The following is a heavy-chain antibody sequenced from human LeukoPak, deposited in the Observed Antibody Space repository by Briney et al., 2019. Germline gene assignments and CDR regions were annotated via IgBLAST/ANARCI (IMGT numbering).Heavy chain of an antibody. CDR3: ARGRDMITCGGVIAEPYYFDY. V-gene: IGHV3-30-3*01. CDR2: ISYDGSNK. J-gene: IGHJ4*02. D-gene: IGHD3-16*02. Sequence: GGSLRLSCAASGFTFSSYAMHWVRQAPGKGLEWVAVISYDGSNKYYADSVKGRFTISRDNSKNTLYLQMNSLRAEDTAVYYCARGRDMITCGGVIAEPYYFDYWGQGTLVTVSS. CDR1: GFTFSSYA.